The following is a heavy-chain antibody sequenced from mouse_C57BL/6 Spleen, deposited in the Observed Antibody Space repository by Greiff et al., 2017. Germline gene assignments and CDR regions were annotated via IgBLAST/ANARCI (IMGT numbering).Heavy chain of an antibody. D-gene: IGHD2-4*01. CDR2: IYPGDGDT. Sequence: QVQLQQSGPELVKPGASVKISCKASGYAFSSSWMNWVKQRPGKGLEWIGRIYPGDGDTNYNGKFKGKATLTADQSSSTAYMQLSSLTSEDSAVYFCAGLYDCERYFDVWGKGTTVTVSS. CDR1: GYAFSSSW. J-gene: IGHJ1*03. V-gene: IGHV1-82*01. CDR3: AGLYDCERYFDV.